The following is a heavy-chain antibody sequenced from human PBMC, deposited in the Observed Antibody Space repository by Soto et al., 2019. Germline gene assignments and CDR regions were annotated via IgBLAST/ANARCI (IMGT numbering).Heavy chain of an antibody. CDR3: AKVSHKAGVPPFDAFDI. J-gene: IGHJ3*02. D-gene: IGHD2-2*01. V-gene: IGHV3-9*01. CDR1: GFTFDDYA. Sequence: EVQLVESGGGLVQPGRSLRLSCAASGFTFDDYAMHWVRQAPGKGLEWVSGISWNSGSIGYADSVKGRFTISRDNAKISLYLQMNSLRAEDTALYYCAKVSHKAGVPPFDAFDIWGQGTMVTVSS. CDR2: ISWNSGSI.